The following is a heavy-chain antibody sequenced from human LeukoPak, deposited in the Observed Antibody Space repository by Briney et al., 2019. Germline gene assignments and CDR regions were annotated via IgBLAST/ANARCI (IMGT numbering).Heavy chain of an antibody. CDR2: INADGGEK. V-gene: IGHV3-7*01. D-gene: IGHD1-1*01. CDR1: GFTFRSHW. CDR3: ARDGTLDV. Sequence: GGSLRLSCAASGFTFRSHWMSWVRQAPGKGLEWVANINADGGEKFYVDSMKGRFSISRDNAENSVSLQMSSLRGEDTAVYYCARDGTLDVWGQGTLVTVSS. J-gene: IGHJ4*02.